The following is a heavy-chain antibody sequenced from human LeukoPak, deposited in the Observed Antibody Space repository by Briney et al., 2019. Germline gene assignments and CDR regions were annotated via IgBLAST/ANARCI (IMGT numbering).Heavy chain of an antibody. CDR2: ISDSGGST. CDR1: GFPFSSYA. V-gene: IGHV3-64D*09. D-gene: IGHD2-15*01. CDR3: VRGYSFGPYGMDV. J-gene: IGHJ6*02. Sequence: GGSLRLSCSASGFPFSSYAMRWVRQAPGKGLEYVSAISDSGGSTYYADSVKGRFTIPGDNSKNTLYLQMSSLRAEDTAVYFCVRGYSFGPYGMDVWGQGTTVTVSS.